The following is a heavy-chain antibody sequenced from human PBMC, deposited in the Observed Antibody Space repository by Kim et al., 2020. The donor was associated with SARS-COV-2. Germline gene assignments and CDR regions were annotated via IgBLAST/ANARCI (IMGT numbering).Heavy chain of an antibody. V-gene: IGHV4-59*01. J-gene: IGHJ3*02. Sequence: RVTISVDTSKNQFSLKLSSVTAADTAVYYCARVFDAAYCGGDCYGDAFDIWGQGTMVTVSS. D-gene: IGHD2-21*01. CDR3: ARVFDAAYCGGDCYGDAFDI.